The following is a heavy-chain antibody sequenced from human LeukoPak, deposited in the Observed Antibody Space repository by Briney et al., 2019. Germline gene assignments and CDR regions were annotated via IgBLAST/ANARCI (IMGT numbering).Heavy chain of an antibody. Sequence: SETLSLTCTVSGGSISSYYWSWIRQPPGKGLEWIGYIYYSGSTNYNPSLKSRVTISVDTSKNQFSLKLSSVTAADTAVYYCARFRYYYGMDVWGQGTTVTVSS. V-gene: IGHV4-59*01. CDR1: GGSISSYY. CDR2: IYYSGST. CDR3: ARFRYYYGMDV. J-gene: IGHJ6*02.